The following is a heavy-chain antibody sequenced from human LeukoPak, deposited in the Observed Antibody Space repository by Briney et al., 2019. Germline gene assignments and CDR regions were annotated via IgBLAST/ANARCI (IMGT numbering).Heavy chain of an antibody. V-gene: IGHV1-2*02. CDR3: ARVRGTSCYIH. Sequence: ASVKVSCKPSGYTFTSYGISWVRQAPGQGLEWMGWINPNSGGTNYAQKFQGRVTMTRDTSISTAYMELSRLRSDDTAVYYCARVRGTSCYIHWGQGTLVTVSS. D-gene: IGHD2-2*02. CDR1: GYTFTSYG. CDR2: INPNSGGT. J-gene: IGHJ4*02.